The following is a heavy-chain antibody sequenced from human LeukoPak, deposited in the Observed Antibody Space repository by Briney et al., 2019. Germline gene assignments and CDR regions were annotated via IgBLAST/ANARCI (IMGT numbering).Heavy chain of an antibody. CDR1: GFSFSYFW. CDR3: TRELEYRGSPDDAFDI. CDR2: INRDGSGT. J-gene: IGHJ3*02. V-gene: IGHV3-74*01. Sequence: PGGSLRLSCAASGFSFSYFWMHWVRQAPGKGLGWVSRINRDGSGTSYADSVKGRFTISRDNAKNTLSLQMNSLRAEDTAVYYCTRELEYRGSPDDAFDIWGQGTMVTVSS. D-gene: IGHD1-26*01.